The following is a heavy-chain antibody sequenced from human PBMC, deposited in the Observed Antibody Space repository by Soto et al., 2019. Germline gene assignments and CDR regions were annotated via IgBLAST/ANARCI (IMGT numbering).Heavy chain of an antibody. CDR2: MNPNSGNT. D-gene: IGHD6-13*01. J-gene: IGHJ4*02. CDR1: GYTFTSYD. V-gene: IGHV1-8*01. Sequence: ASVKVSCKASGYTFTSYDINWVRQATGQGLEWMGWMNPNSGNTGYAQKFQGRVTMTRNTSISTTYMELSSLRSEDTAVYYCSRVWREIAAAVVFDYWGQGTLVTVSS. CDR3: SRVWREIAAAVVFDY.